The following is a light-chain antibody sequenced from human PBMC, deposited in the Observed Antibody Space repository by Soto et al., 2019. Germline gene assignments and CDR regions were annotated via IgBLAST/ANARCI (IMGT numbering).Light chain of an antibody. CDR3: CSHAGSDTWV. CDR2: EGS. CDR1: SSDVGSYTL. J-gene: IGLJ3*02. V-gene: IGLV2-23*01. Sequence: QSVLTQPASVSGSPRQSITISCTGTSSDVGSYTLVSWYQQHPGKAPKLMIYEGSKRPSGVSNRFSGSKSGNTASLTISGLQAEDEADYYCCSHAGSDTWVFGGGTKVTVL.